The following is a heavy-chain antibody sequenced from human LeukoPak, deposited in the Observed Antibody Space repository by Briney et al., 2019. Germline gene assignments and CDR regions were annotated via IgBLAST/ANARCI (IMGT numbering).Heavy chain of an antibody. J-gene: IGHJ3*02. D-gene: IGHD2-2*01. CDR2: IIPIFGTA. CDR3: AREVVPAAPDAFDI. Sequence: SVKVSCKASGGTFSSYAISWVRQAPGQGLEWMGGIIPIFGTANYAQKFQGRVTITTDESTSTAYMELSSLRSEDTAVYYCAREVVPAAPDAFDIWGQGTMATVSS. CDR1: GGTFSSYA. V-gene: IGHV1-69*05.